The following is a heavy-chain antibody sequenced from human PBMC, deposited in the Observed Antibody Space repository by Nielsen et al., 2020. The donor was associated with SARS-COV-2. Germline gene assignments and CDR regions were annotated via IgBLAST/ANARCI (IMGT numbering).Heavy chain of an antibody. CDR3: ARDSLPQYYDFWSGYYYYYYYYMDV. CDR2: TCYRSKWYN. D-gene: IGHD3-3*01. Sequence: SETLSLTCAISGDSVSSNSAAWNWIRQSPSRGLEWLGRTCYRSKWYNDYAVSVKSRITINPDTSKNQFSLQLNSVTPEDTAVYYCARDSLPQYYDFWSGYYYYYYYYMDVWGKGTTVTVSS. V-gene: IGHV6-1*01. J-gene: IGHJ6*03. CDR1: GDSVSSNSAA.